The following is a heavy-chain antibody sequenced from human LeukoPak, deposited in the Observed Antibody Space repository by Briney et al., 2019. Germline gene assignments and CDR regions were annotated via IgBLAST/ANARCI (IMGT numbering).Heavy chain of an antibody. J-gene: IGHJ3*02. CDR1: GFTFSSYA. D-gene: IGHD2-15*01. V-gene: IGHV3-23*01. CDR2: ISHSGSTT. Sequence: PGGSLRLSCAASGFTFSSYAMSWVRQAPGKGLEWLSAISHSGSTTYYADSVKGRFTISRDNSKNTLYLQMNSLRAEDTAVYYCAKAPPPYCSGGSCFDAFDIWGQGTMVTVSS. CDR3: AKAPPPYCSGGSCFDAFDI.